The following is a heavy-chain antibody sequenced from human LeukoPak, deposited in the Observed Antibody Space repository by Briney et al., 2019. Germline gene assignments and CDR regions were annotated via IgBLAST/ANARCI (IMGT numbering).Heavy chain of an antibody. V-gene: IGHV4-34*01. Sequence: PSETLSLTCAVYGGSFSGYYWSWIRQPPGKGLEWIGEINHSGSTNYNPSLKSRVTISVDTSKNQFSLKLSSVTAADTAAYYCARLHDYGLVDYWGQGTLVTVSS. D-gene: IGHD4-17*01. CDR1: GGSFSGYY. CDR2: INHSGST. J-gene: IGHJ4*02. CDR3: ARLHDYGLVDY.